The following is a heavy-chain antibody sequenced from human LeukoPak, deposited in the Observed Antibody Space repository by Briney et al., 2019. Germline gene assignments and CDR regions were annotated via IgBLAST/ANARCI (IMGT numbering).Heavy chain of an antibody. CDR2: IWYDGSNK. CDR3: AKDREYCSGGSCYSPLFDY. Sequence: GGSLRLSCAASGFTFSSYGMHWVRQAPGKGLEWVAVIWYDGSNKYYADSVKGRFTISRDNSKNTLYLQMNSLRAEDTAVYYCAKDREYCSGGSCYSPLFDYWGQGTLVTVSS. V-gene: IGHV3-30*02. CDR1: GFTFSSYG. D-gene: IGHD2-15*01. J-gene: IGHJ4*02.